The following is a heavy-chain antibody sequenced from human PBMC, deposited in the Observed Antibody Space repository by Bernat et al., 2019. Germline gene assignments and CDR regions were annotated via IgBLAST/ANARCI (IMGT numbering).Heavy chain of an antibody. D-gene: IGHD3-10*01. CDR3: AVLWFGELTHKYYYYGMDV. J-gene: IGHJ6*02. CDR1: GFTFSSYG. Sequence: QVQLVESGGGVVQPGRSLRLSCAASGFTFSSYGMHWVRQAPGKGLEWVAVISYDGSNKYYADSVKGRFTISRDNSKNTLYLQMNSLGAEDTAVYYCAVLWFGELTHKYYYYGMDVWGQGTTVTVSS. CDR2: ISYDGSNK. V-gene: IGHV3-30*03.